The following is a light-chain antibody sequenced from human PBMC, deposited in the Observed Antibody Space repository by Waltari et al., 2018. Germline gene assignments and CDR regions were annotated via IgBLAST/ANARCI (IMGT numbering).Light chain of an antibody. J-gene: IGLJ3*02. CDR1: SRDVASFNL. V-gene: IGLV2-23*02. Sequence: QPALTQPASVSASPGQSITVSCPGTSRDVASFNLLSWYQQYPDQAPKLMIYEVNKRPSGVSNRFSGSKSGNTASLTISGLQAEDEADYYCCSYASGSTWVFGGGTKLTVL. CDR2: EVN. CDR3: CSYASGSTWV.